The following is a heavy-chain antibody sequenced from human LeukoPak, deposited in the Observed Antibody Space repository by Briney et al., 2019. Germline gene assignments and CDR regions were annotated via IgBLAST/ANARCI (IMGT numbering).Heavy chain of an antibody. D-gene: IGHD3-22*01. CDR2: IYHSGST. CDR3: ARVDSSGEGNAFDI. Sequence: SQTLSLTCTVSGGSISSGGYSWSWIRQPPGKGLEWIGYIYHSGSTYYNPSLKSRVTISVDRSKNQFSLKLSSVTAADTAVYYCARVDSSGEGNAFDIWGQGTMVTVSS. J-gene: IGHJ3*02. V-gene: IGHV4-30-2*01. CDR1: GGSISSGGYS.